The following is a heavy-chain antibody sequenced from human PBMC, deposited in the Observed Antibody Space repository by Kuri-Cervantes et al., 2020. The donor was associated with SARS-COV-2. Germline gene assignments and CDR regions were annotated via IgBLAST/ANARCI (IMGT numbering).Heavy chain of an antibody. D-gene: IGHD1/OR15-1a*01. V-gene: IGHV3-11*06. J-gene: IGHJ4*02. CDR3: ARGGGSETTPIDY. CDR2: ISSSSSYI. CDR1: GFTFSDYY. Sequence: GESLKISCAASGFTFSDYYMSWIRQAPGKGLEWVSSISSSSSYIYYADSVKGRFTISRDNAKNSLYLQMNSLRAEDTAVYYCARGGGSETTPIDYWGQGTLVTVSS.